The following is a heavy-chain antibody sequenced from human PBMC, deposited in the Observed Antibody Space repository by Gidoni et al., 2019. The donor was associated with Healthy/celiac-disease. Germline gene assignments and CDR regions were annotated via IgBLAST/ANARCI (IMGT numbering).Heavy chain of an antibody. V-gene: IGHV3-73*01. Sequence: EVRLVVSGGGLVQPGGSLKLSWAASGFTFSAYAMHWVRQASGKGLEWVGRIRSKANSYATAYAASVKGRFTISRDDSKNTAYLQMNSLKTEDTAVYYCTRHARGDGYNRWYFDLWGRGTLVTVSS. CDR3: TRHARGDGYNRWYFDL. D-gene: IGHD5-12*01. CDR2: IRSKANSYAT. J-gene: IGHJ2*01. CDR1: GFTFSAYA.